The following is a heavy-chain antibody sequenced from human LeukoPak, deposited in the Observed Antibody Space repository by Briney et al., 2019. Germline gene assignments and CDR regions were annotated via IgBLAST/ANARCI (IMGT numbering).Heavy chain of an antibody. CDR2: INPNSGGT. J-gene: IGHJ4*02. D-gene: IGHD6-6*01. V-gene: IGHV1-2*02. CDR1: GYTXSSYG. Sequence: ASVKVSCKASGYTXSSYGISWVRQAPGQGLEWMGWINPNSGGTNYAQKFQGRVTMTRDTSISTAYTELSRLRSDDTAVYYCARVAAHYYFDYWGQGTLVTVSS. CDR3: ARVAAHYYFDY.